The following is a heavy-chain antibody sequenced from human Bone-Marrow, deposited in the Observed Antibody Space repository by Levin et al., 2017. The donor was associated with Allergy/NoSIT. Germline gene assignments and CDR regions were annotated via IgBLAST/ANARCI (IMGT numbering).Heavy chain of an antibody. V-gene: IGHV3-23*01. CDR3: AKDISSSWSTGDLDY. D-gene: IGHD6-13*01. Sequence: QSGESLKISCAASGFTFSTYAINWVRQAPGKGLEWVSSIRGSGGSTYYADSVKGRFTISRDNSKNTLYLQMNSLRVEDTAVYYCAKDISSSWSTGDLDYWGQGTLVTVSS. J-gene: IGHJ4*02. CDR1: GFTFSTYA. CDR2: IRGSGGST.